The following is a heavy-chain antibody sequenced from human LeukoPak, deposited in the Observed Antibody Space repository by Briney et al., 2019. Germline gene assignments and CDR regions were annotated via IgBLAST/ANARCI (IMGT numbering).Heavy chain of an antibody. CDR1: GGSISSGGYS. CDR3: TRGAGWLIDY. D-gene: IGHD3-16*01. CDR2: FHNSGTS. Sequence: SETLFLTCAVSGGSISSGGYSWSWIRQPPGKGLEWIGYFHNSGTSTYNPSLKSRVTISADTSKNQFSLKLNSLTTADTAVYYCTRGAGWLIDYWGQGILVTVSS. J-gene: IGHJ4*02. V-gene: IGHV4-61*08.